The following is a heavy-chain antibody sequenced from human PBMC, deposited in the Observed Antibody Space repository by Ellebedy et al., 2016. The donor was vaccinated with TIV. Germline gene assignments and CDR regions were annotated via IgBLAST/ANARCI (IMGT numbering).Heavy chain of an antibody. D-gene: IGHD2-15*01. J-gene: IGHJ4*02. CDR1: GFTFSSYW. CDR3: ASLGVRYCSGGSCYEASDY. V-gene: IGHV3-7*01. Sequence: PGGSLRLSCAGSGFTFSSYWMSWVRQAPGKGLEWVANINKDGSEEYYVDSVKGRFTISRDNAKNSLYLQMNSLRAEDTAVYYCASLGVRYCSGGSCYEASDYWGQGTLVTVSS. CDR2: INKDGSEE.